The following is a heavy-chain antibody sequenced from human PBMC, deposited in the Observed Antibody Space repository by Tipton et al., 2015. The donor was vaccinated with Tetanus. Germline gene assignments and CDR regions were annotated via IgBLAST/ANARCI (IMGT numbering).Heavy chain of an antibody. J-gene: IGHJ4*02. Sequence: TLSLTCTVSGGSISSYYWSWIRQHPGKGLEWIGEINHSGSTNYNPSLKSRVTISVDTSKNQFSLKLSSVTAADTAVYYCARANGPGSYLDYWGQGTLVTVSS. CDR3: ARANGPGSYLDY. V-gene: IGHV4-34*01. CDR2: INHSGST. D-gene: IGHD2-8*01. CDR1: GGSISSYY.